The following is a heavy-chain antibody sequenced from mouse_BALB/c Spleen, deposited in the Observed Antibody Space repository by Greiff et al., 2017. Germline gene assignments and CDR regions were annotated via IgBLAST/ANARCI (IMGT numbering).Heavy chain of an antibody. CDR2: IDPSDSET. Sequence: QVQLQQPGAELVKPGAPVKLSCKASGYTFTSYWMNWVKQRPGRGLEWIGRIDPSDSETHYNQKFKDKATLTVDKSSSTAYIQLSSLTSEDSAVYYCARSDYGSSYNAMDYWGQGTSVTVSS. CDR3: ARSDYGSSYNAMDY. V-gene: IGHV1-69*02. D-gene: IGHD1-1*01. J-gene: IGHJ4*01. CDR1: GYTFTSYW.